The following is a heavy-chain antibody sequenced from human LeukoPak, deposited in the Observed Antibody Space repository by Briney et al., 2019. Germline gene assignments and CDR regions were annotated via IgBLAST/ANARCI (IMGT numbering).Heavy chain of an antibody. V-gene: IGHV3-23*01. CDR1: GFTFSTYG. CDR2: ISGSGGTT. J-gene: IGHJ4*02. CDR3: AKASGGAYNYESSGYFDDC. D-gene: IGHD3-22*01. Sequence: GGSLRLSCAASGFTFSTYGMNWVRQAPGKGLEWLSAISGSGGTTNYADSVKGRFTISRDNSKKTLYLQMNSLRAEDTAVYYCAKASGGAYNYESSGYFDDCWGQGTLVTVSS.